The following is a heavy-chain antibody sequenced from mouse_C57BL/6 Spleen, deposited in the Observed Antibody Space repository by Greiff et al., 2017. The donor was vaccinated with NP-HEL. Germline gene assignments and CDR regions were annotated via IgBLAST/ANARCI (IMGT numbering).Heavy chain of an antibody. J-gene: IGHJ2*01. Sequence: VQLQQSGAELVKPGASVKISCKASGYAFSSYWMNWVKQRPGKGLEWIGQIYPGDGDTNYNGKFKGKATLTADKSSSTAYMQLSSLTSEDSAVYFCAGGGFITTVVADYFDYWGQGTTLTVSS. CDR2: IYPGDGDT. D-gene: IGHD1-1*01. CDR1: GYAFSSYW. V-gene: IGHV1-80*01. CDR3: AGGGFITTVVADYFDY.